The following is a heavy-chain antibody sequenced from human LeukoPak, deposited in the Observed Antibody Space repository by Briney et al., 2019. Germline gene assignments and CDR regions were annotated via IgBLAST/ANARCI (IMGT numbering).Heavy chain of an antibody. CDR1: GYTFTSYG. Sequence: ATVKVSCKASGYTFTSYGISWVRQAPGQGLEWMGWISAYNGNTNYAQKLQGRVTMTTDTSTSTAYMELRSLRSDDTAVYYCARDVPPRQWLVRVYFDYWAQGTLVTVSS. V-gene: IGHV1-18*01. J-gene: IGHJ4*02. CDR2: ISAYNGNT. CDR3: ARDVPPRQWLVRVYFDY. D-gene: IGHD6-19*01.